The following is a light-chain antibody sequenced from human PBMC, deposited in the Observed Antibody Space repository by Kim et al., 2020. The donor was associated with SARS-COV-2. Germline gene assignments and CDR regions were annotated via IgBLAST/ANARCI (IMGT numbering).Light chain of an antibody. V-gene: IGKV1-39*01. Sequence: DIQMTQSPSSLSASVEDRVTITCRASQSISTYLNWYQQKPGKAPKLLIYAASSLQSGVPSRFSGSGSGTDFTLTISSLQPEDFAIYYCQQSYSTPWTFGRGTKVDIK. CDR2: AAS. J-gene: IGKJ1*01. CDR1: QSISTY. CDR3: QQSYSTPWT.